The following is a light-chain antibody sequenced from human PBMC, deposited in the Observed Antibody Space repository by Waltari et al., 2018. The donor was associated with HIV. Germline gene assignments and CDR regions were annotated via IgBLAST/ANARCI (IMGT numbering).Light chain of an antibody. CDR3: QVWDGSSDHWV. Sequence: SYVLTQPPSVSVAPGQTARIPCGGGNIGTKSVHWYQQNPGQAPGLVVDDDRDRPSGIPERFSGSNAGNTATLTVSRVEVGDEADYYCQVWDGSSDHWVFGGGTKLTVL. V-gene: IGLV3-21*02. CDR2: DDR. J-gene: IGLJ3*02. CDR1: NIGTKS.